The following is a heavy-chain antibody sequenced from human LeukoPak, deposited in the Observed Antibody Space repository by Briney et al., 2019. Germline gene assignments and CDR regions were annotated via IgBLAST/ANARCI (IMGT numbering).Heavy chain of an antibody. V-gene: IGHV4-39*02. CDR2: IYYSGST. Sequence: SETLSLTCTVSGGSISGSSYYWGWIRQPPGKGLEWIGSIYYSGSTYYNPSLKSRVTISVDTSKNQFSLKLNSVTATDTAVYYCARVGSGPHGYYYYGMDVWGQGTTVTVSS. D-gene: IGHD3-10*01. J-gene: IGHJ6*02. CDR1: GGSISGSSYY. CDR3: ARVGSGPHGYYYYGMDV.